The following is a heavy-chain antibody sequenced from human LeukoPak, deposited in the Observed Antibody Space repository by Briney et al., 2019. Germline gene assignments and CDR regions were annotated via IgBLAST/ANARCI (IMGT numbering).Heavy chain of an antibody. J-gene: IGHJ4*02. V-gene: IGHV3-74*01. D-gene: IGHD4-17*01. CDR1: GFTFSSYW. Sequence: PGGSLRLSCAASGFTFSSYWRHWVRQAPGKGLEWVSRINSDGSSTSYADSGKGRFTISRDNAKNTLYLQMNSLRAEDTAVYYCASYGGPDYWGQGTLVTVSS. CDR3: ASYGGPDY. CDR2: INSDGSST.